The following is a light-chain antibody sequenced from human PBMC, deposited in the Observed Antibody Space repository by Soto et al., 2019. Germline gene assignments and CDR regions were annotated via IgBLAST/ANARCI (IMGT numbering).Light chain of an antibody. Sequence: QSALTQPASVSGSPGQSITISCTGSSGDVGHYNYVSWYQQHPGKAPKLIIYEVTNRPSDVSNRFSASKSGNTASLIISGLQAEDEADYYCTSYTTGRIWVFGGGTKVTV. CDR2: EVT. V-gene: IGLV2-14*01. CDR3: TSYTTGRIWV. J-gene: IGLJ3*02. CDR1: SGDVGHYNY.